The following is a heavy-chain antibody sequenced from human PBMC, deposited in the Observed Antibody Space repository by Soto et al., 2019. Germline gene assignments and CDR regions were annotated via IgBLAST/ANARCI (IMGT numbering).Heavy chain of an antibody. Sequence: EVQLLESGGGLVQPGGSLRLSCAASGFTFSSYAMSWVRQAPGKGLEWVSAISGSGGSTYYADSVKGRFTISRDNSKNTLYLQMNSLRAEYTAVYYCANEGFDGGSAYYFDYWGQGTLVTVSS. CDR1: GFTFSSYA. J-gene: IGHJ4*02. CDR2: ISGSGGST. V-gene: IGHV3-23*01. D-gene: IGHD2-15*01. CDR3: ANEGFDGGSAYYFDY.